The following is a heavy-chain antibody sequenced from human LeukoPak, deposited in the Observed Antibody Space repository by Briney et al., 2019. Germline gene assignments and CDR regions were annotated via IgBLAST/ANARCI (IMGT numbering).Heavy chain of an antibody. V-gene: IGHV3-30*03. J-gene: IGHJ4*02. CDR2: ISYDGSNK. CDR1: GFTFSSYG. CDR3: ARAFDY. Sequence: PGGSLRLSCAASGFTFSSYGMHWVRQAPGKGLEWVAVISYDGSNKYYADSVKGRFTISRDNSKNTLYLQMNGLRDEDTAVYYCARAFDYWGQGTLVAVSS.